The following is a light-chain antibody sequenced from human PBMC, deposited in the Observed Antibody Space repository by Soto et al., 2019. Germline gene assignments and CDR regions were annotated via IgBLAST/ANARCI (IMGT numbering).Light chain of an antibody. CDR1: QSISSW. CDR3: QQYGSAPFT. J-gene: IGKJ4*01. Sequence: TQSPSSLSASVGDRVTITCRASQSISSWLAWYQQKPGQAPRLLIYAASSRAAGIPDRFSGSGSGTDFTLTISRLEPEDFAVYYCQQYGSAPFTFGGGTKVDIK. V-gene: IGKV3-20*01. CDR2: AAS.